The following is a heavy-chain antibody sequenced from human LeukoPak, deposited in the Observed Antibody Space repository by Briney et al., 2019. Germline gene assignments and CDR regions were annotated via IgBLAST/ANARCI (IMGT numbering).Heavy chain of an antibody. V-gene: IGHV4-4*07. Sequence: PSETLSLTCTVSGGSISNYYWSWIRQPAGKGLEWIGRIYAGGTASYNPSLKSRVTISLDTSKNQFSLNLTSVTAADTAIYFCVRDGGRSYWYFDFWGRGTLVTVSS. CDR1: GGSISNYY. CDR3: VRDGGRSYWYFDF. CDR2: IYAGGTA. J-gene: IGHJ2*01.